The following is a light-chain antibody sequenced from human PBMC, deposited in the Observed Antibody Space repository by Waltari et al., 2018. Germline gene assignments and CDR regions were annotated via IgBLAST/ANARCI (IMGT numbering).Light chain of an antibody. V-gene: IGKV1-NL1*01. J-gene: IGKJ2*01. CDR2: AAS. CDR1: QGISNS. CDR3: QQYYSTPLYT. Sequence: DIQMTQSPSSLSASVGNRVTITCRASQGISNSLAWYQQKPGKAPKLLLYAASRLDRGVPSRFIGSGSGTDYTLTISSLHPEDFATYYCQQYYSTPLYTFGQGTKLEIK.